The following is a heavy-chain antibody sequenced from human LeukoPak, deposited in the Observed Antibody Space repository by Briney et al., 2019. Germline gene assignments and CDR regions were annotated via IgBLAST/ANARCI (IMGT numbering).Heavy chain of an antibody. CDR2: IYTSGST. D-gene: IGHD6-19*01. Sequence: PSETLSLTCTVSGGSISSYYWSWIRQPAGKGLEWIGRIYTSGSTNYNPSLKSRVIMSVDTSKNQFSLKLSSVTAADTPVYYCARDASSGWYGYFDYWGQGTLVTVSS. J-gene: IGHJ4*02. CDR1: GGSISSYY. CDR3: ARDASSGWYGYFDY. V-gene: IGHV4-4*07.